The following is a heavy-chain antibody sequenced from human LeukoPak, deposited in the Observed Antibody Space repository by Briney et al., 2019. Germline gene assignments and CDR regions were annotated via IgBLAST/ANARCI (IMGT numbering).Heavy chain of an antibody. V-gene: IGHV1-24*01. CDR1: GYTLTELS. CDR3: VRDAYGSGKGYFDY. J-gene: IGHJ4*02. Sequence: GASVKVSCKVSGYTLTELSMHWVRQAPGKGLEWMGGFDPEDGETIYAQKFQGRVTMTEDTSTDTAYMELSSLKSDDTAVYYCVRDAYGSGKGYFDYWGQGTLVTVSS. D-gene: IGHD3-10*01. CDR2: FDPEDGET.